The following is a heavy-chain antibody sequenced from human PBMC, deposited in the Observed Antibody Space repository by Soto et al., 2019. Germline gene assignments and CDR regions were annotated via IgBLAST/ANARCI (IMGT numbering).Heavy chain of an antibody. V-gene: IGHV3-48*02. CDR3: ARESQTSQWLPNRYFDD. D-gene: IGHD6-19*01. CDR1: RFTFSDYS. Sequence: EVQLVESGGDLVQPGGSLRLSCAASRFTFSDYSMNWVRQAPGKGLEWVSYISGGGETIYYADSVRGRFTISRDNAKNSLFLQMNSMREEDTAVYYCARESQTSQWLPNRYFDDWGQGTLVTVSA. J-gene: IGHJ4*02. CDR2: ISGGGETI.